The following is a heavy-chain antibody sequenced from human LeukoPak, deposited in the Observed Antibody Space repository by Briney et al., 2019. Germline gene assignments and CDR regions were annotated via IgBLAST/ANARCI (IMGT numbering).Heavy chain of an antibody. CDR2: IWYDGSNN. CDR1: RVPFRSYG. CDR3: ARGGTNRGDYESNWFDP. Sequence: PGRSLRLSCAASRVPFRSYGMHWVRQAPGKGLEWVAVIWYDGSNNYYAESVKGRFTISRDNSKNKLYLQMDSLRAEDTGVYYCARGGTNRGDYESNWFDPWGQGRLVTVSS. D-gene: IGHD1-1*01. V-gene: IGHV3-33*01. J-gene: IGHJ5*02.